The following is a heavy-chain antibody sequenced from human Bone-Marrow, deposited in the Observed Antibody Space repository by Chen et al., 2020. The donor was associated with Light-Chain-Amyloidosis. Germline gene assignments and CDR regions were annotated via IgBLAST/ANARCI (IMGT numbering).Heavy chain of an antibody. D-gene: IGHD2-15*01. CDR2: IYYSGST. J-gene: IGHJ4*02. V-gene: IGHV4-39*01. CDR3: ARHKGGKVVAAPYYFDY. CDR1: GGSISSRSYY. Sequence: QLQLQESGPGLVKPSETLSLTCTVSGGSISSRSYYWGWIRQPPGKGLEWIGSIYYSGSTYYNPSLKSRVTISVDTSKNQFSLKLSSVTAADTAVYYCARHKGGKVVAAPYYFDYWGQGTLVTVSS.